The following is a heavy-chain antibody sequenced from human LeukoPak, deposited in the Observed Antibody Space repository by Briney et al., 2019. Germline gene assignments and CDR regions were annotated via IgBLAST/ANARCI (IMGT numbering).Heavy chain of an antibody. CDR1: GYTFTGYY. CDR3: ARAYSSSWSLRPSYYYYYMDV. D-gene: IGHD6-13*01. Sequence: ASVKVSCKASGYTFTGYYMHWVRQAPGQGLEWMGWINPNSGGTNYAQKLQGRVTMTTDTSTSTAYMELRSLRSDDTAVYYCARAYSSSWSLRPSYYYYYMDVWGKGTTVTVSS. V-gene: IGHV1-2*02. J-gene: IGHJ6*03. CDR2: INPNSGGT.